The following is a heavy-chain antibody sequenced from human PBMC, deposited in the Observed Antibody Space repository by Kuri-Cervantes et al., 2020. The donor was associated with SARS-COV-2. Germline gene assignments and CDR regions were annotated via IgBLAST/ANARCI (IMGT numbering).Heavy chain of an antibody. Sequence: SETLSLTCAVSGVSVSGGTYYWSWIRQPAGKGLEWIGHLDTSGSTTYNPSLQSRVAISLDTSKNQVSLRLTSATAADTAVYYCARDWEDYFDYWGQGTLVTVSS. CDR2: LDTSGST. CDR1: GVSVSGGTYY. J-gene: IGHJ4*02. CDR3: ARDWEDYFDY. D-gene: IGHD1-26*01. V-gene: IGHV4-61*09.